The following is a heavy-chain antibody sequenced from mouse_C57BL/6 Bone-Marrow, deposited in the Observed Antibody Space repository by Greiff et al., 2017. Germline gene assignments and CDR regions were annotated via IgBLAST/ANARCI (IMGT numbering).Heavy chain of an antibody. CDR1: GYTFTSYW. CDR2: IDPSDSYT. Sequence: QVQLQQPGAELVKPGASVKLSCKASGYTFTSYWMQWVKQRPGQGLEWIGEIDPSDSYTNYNQKFKGKATLTVDTSSSTAYMQLSSLTSEDSAVYYCARDGHHWYFDVWGTGTTVTVSS. D-gene: IGHD2-3*01. V-gene: IGHV1-50*01. CDR3: ARDGHHWYFDV. J-gene: IGHJ1*03.